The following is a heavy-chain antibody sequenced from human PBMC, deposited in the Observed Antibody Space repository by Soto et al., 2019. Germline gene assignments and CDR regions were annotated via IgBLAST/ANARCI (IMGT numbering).Heavy chain of an antibody. J-gene: IGHJ6*02. D-gene: IGHD3-10*01. CDR3: AKDRGSGSYAANYYYYGMDV. CDR2: IYYSGST. V-gene: IGHV4-59*01. Sequence: SETLSLTCTVSGGSISSYYWSWIRQPPGKGLEWIGYIYYSGSTNYNPSLKSRVTISVDTSKTSLYLQMNSLRVEDTALYYCAKDRGSGSYAANYYYYGMDVWGQGTTVTVSS. CDR1: GGSISSYY.